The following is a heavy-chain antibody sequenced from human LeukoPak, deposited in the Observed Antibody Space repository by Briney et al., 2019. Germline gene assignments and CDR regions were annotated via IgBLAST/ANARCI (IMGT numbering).Heavy chain of an antibody. CDR2: IIPIFGTA. CDR3: AVGYCSSTSCVQDYYYMDV. CDR1: GGTFSSYA. Sequence: SVKVSCKASGGTFSSYAISWVRQAPGQGLEWMGGIIPIFGTANYAQKFQGRVTITADESTSTAYMELSSLRSEDTAVYYCAVGYCSSTSCVQDYYYMDVWGKGTTVTVFS. D-gene: IGHD2-2*01. J-gene: IGHJ6*03. V-gene: IGHV1-69*13.